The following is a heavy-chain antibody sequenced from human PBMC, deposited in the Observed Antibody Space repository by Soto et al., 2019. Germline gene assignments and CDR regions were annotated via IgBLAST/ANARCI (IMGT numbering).Heavy chain of an antibody. CDR3: ARDQRAITSGGNWYSSSWPTDV. Sequence: AASVKVSCKASGYTFTSYGISWVRQAPGQGLEWMGWISAYNGNTNYAQKLQGRVTMTTDTSTSTAYMELRSLRSDDTAVYYCARDQRAITSGGNWYSSSWPTDVWGQGTLVTVSS. D-gene: IGHD6-13*01. J-gene: IGHJ4*02. V-gene: IGHV1-18*01. CDR2: ISAYNGNT. CDR1: GYTFTSYG.